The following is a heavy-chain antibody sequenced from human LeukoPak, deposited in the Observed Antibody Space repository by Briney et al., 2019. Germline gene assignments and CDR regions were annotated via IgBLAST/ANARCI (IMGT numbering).Heavy chain of an antibody. V-gene: IGHV4-59*08. Sequence: SETLSLTCTVSGGSISSYYWSWIRQPPGKGLEWIGYIYYSGSTNHNPSLKSRVTISVDTSKNQFSLKLSSVTAADTAVYYCARHDEQQLVVIGAFDIWGQGTMVTVSS. CDR1: GGSISSYY. CDR3: ARHDEQQLVVIGAFDI. J-gene: IGHJ3*02. CDR2: IYYSGST. D-gene: IGHD6-13*01.